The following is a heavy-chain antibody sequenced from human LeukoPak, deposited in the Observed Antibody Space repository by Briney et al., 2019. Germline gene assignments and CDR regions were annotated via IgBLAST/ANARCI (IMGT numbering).Heavy chain of an antibody. J-gene: IGHJ5*01. D-gene: IGHD6-6*01. V-gene: IGHV3-33*06. Sequence: GGSLRLSWAASEFTFSDYNMGWMRQAPGKGLEWVAVVSHDETTKNYADSVKGRFTISRDNSKNTLYLQMNSLRAQDTAVYYCVKDQGMWQLWNWFDSWGQGTLVTVSS. CDR3: VKDQGMWQLWNWFDS. CDR1: EFTFSDYN. CDR2: VSHDETTK.